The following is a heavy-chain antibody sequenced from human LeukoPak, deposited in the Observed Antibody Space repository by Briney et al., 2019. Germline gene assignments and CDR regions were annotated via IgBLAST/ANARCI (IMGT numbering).Heavy chain of an antibody. V-gene: IGHV3-74*01. D-gene: IGHD2-15*01. CDR2: ISTDGYTT. CDR1: GFTISSNA. J-gene: IGHJ4*02. Sequence: GGSLRLSCAASGFTISSNAMHWVRQAPRKGLVWVSRISTDGYTTDYADFVQGRFTASRDNTKNTWSLEMNSLRAEDTAVYYCVVGGSPGYWGQGTLVTVSS. CDR3: VVGGSPGY.